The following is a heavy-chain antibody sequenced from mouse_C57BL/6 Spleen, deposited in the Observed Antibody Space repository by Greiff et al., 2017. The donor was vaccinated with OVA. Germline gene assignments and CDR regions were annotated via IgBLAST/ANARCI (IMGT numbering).Heavy chain of an antibody. V-gene: IGHV1-64*01. D-gene: IGHD2-3*01. CDR2: IHPNSGST. CDR1: GYTFTSYW. CDR3: ARDDSYSSSFAY. Sequence: VQLQQPGAELVKPGASVKLSCKASGYTFTSYWMHWVKQRPGQGLEWIGMIHPNSGSTNYNEKFKSNATLTVDKSSSTAYMQLSSLTSEDSAVYSCARDDSYSSSFAYWGQGPTLTVSS. J-gene: IGHJ2*01.